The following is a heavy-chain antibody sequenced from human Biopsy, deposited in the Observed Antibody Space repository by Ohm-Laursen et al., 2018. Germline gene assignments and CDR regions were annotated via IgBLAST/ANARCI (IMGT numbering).Heavy chain of an antibody. CDR1: GFSLTTSGMC. D-gene: IGHD2-2*01. V-gene: IGHV2-70*11. J-gene: IGHJ6*02. CDR3: ARLNILVVSAALVYRHRRHLAGMDV. Sequence: TQTLTLTCTFSGFSLTTSGMCVTWVRQPPGKALQWLARIDWNDYKYYSTSLKTRLIISRDTSKNQVVLTMTNMDPVDTGTYYCARLNILVVSAALVYRHRRHLAGMDVWGPGTTVFVSS. CDR2: IDWNDYK.